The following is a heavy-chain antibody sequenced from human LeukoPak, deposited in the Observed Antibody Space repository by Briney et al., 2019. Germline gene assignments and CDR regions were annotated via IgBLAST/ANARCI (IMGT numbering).Heavy chain of an antibody. Sequence: PGRSLRLSCAASGFTFDDYAMHWARQAPRKGLEWVSGISWNSGSIGYADSVKARFTISRDNANNSLYLQMNSLRAEDTAMYYCGKGYGRIAARPTDYWGQGTLVTVSS. CDR1: GFTFDDYA. CDR2: ISWNSGSI. CDR3: GKGYGRIAARPTDY. V-gene: IGHV3-9*01. J-gene: IGHJ4*02. D-gene: IGHD6-6*01.